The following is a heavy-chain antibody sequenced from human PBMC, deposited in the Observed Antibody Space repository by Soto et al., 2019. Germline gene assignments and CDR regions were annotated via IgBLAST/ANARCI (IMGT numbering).Heavy chain of an antibody. D-gene: IGHD3-22*01. Sequence: PGGSLRLSCAASGFTFSSDAVSWVRHAPGKGPEWISSISGSGSTIYYADSVKGRFTISRDNSKNTLYLQMSSLRAEDTAVYYCAKVFYYYDSSGYYYFDYWGEGALVTVS. CDR3: AKVFYYYDSSGYYYFDY. J-gene: IGHJ4*02. CDR2: ISGSGSTI. CDR1: GFTFSSDA. V-gene: IGHV3-23*01.